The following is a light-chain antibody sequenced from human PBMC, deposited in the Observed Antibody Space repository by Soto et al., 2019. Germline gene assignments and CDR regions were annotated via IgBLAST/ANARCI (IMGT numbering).Light chain of an antibody. CDR1: QSVSSY. J-gene: IGKJ3*01. CDR2: DAS. CDR3: QQRSNWSRNT. V-gene: IGKV3-11*01. Sequence: EIVLTQSPATLSLSPGERATLSCRASQSVSSYLAWYQQKPGQAPRLLIYDASNRATGIPVRFSGSGSGTDFTLTISSLEPEDFAVYYCQQRSNWSRNTFGPGTKVDIK.